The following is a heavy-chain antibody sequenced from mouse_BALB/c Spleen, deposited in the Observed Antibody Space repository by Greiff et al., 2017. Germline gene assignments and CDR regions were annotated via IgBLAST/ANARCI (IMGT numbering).Heavy chain of an antibody. CDR1: GFTFSDFY. Sequence: EVKLVESGGGLVQPGGSLRLSCATSGFTFSDFYMEWVRQPPGKRLEWIAASRNKANDYTTEYSASVKGRFIVSRDTSQSILYLQMNALRAEDTAIYYCAREPANWAFAYWGQGTLVTVSA. D-gene: IGHD4-1*01. V-gene: IGHV7-1*02. CDR2: SRNKANDYTT. J-gene: IGHJ3*01. CDR3: AREPANWAFAY.